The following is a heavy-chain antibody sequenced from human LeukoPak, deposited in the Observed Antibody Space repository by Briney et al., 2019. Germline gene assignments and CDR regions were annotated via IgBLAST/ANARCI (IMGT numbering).Heavy chain of an antibody. Sequence: SSETLSLTCAVYGGPFSGYYWSWIRQPPGKGLEWIGEINHSGSTNYNPSLKSRVTISVDTSKNQFSLKLSSVTAADTAVYYCARGLKVVVAAKNFDYWGQGTLVTVSS. J-gene: IGHJ4*02. CDR3: ARGLKVVVAAKNFDY. CDR1: GGPFSGYY. V-gene: IGHV4-34*01. CDR2: INHSGST. D-gene: IGHD2-15*01.